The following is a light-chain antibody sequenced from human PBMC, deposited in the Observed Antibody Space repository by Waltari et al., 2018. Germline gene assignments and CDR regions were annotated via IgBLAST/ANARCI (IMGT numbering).Light chain of an antibody. CDR1: SSNIGSDYH. V-gene: IGLV1-40*01. J-gene: IGLJ3*02. CDR2: GNN. CDR3: QSFDIILTGWV. Sequence: SVLTQPPSVTGAPGQRVTISCTGSSSNIGSDYHVHWYQQVPGMAPKLLLYGNNKRPSGVPDRVSGSKSGTSASLAIAGLQPEDEADYYCQSFDIILTGWVFGGGTRLTVL.